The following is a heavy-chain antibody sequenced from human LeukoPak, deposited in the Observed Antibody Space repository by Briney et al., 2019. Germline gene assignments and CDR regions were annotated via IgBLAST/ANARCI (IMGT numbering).Heavy chain of an antibody. CDR1: GFTFSSYG. CDR3: ATVVPAARPDY. J-gene: IGHJ4*02. Sequence: PGRSLRLSCAASGFTFSSYGMHWVRQAPGKGLEWVAVISYDGSNKYYADSVKGRFTISRDNSKNTLYLQMNSLRAEDTAVCYCATVVPAARPDYWGQGTLVTVSS. V-gene: IGHV3-30*03. D-gene: IGHD2-2*01. CDR2: ISYDGSNK.